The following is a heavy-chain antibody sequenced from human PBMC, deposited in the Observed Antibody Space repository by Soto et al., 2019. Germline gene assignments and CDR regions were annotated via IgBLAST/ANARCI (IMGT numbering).Heavy chain of an antibody. D-gene: IGHD3-22*01. V-gene: IGHV1-69*01. Sequence: QVQLVQSGAEVKKPGSSVKVSCKASGGTFSSYAISWVRQAPGQGLEWMGGIIPIFGTANYAQKFQGRVTITADESTRTAYMELSSLRSEYTAVYYCATPMTTPGGAEYFDYWGQGTLVTVSS. CDR1: GGTFSSYA. CDR2: IIPIFGTA. CDR3: ATPMTTPGGAEYFDY. J-gene: IGHJ4*02.